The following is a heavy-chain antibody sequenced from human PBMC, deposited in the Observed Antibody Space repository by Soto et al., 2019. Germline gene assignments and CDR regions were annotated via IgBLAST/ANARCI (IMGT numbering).Heavy chain of an antibody. J-gene: IGHJ4*02. Sequence: GVSLSQPCVASGFTFGSYWMSRFRQAPGKGLVWVANIKEDGSDMYYVDSVKGRFTISRDNAKNSLYLQMNSLRAEDTAVYYCATEVGVYYDFWSGYSDYWGQGTLVTVSS. CDR1: GFTFGSYW. CDR3: ATEVGVYYDFWSGYSDY. V-gene: IGHV3-7*01. CDR2: IKEDGSDM. D-gene: IGHD3-3*01.